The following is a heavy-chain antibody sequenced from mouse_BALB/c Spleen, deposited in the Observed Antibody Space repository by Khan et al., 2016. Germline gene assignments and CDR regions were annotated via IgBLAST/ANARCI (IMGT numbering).Heavy chain of an antibody. CDR2: ISYSGSI. D-gene: IGHD1-1*01. CDR3: ARDYYGSSYFDY. CDR1: GYSITSDYA. Sequence: EVQLQESGPGLVKPSQSLSLTCTVTGYSITSDYAWNWIRQFPGNKLEWMGYISYSGSISYNPSLKSRISITRDTSKNQFFLQLNSVTTDDAATYYCARDYYGSSYFDYWGQGTTLTVSS. V-gene: IGHV3-2*02. J-gene: IGHJ2*01.